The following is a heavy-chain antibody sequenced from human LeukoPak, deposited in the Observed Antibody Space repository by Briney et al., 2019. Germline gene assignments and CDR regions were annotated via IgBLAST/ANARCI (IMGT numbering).Heavy chain of an antibody. D-gene: IGHD3/OR15-3a*01. J-gene: IGHJ3*02. CDR2: IIPMFGTA. V-gene: IGHV1-69*06. CDR1: GGTFKSYA. CDR3: ARGLDPFAHNPFDI. Sequence: SVKVSCKAFGGTFKSYAITWVRQAPGQGLEWMGQIIPMFGTAEYAQRFQGRVTIVADKSTTTVHMELSSLRSEDTAVYYCARGLDPFAHNPFDIWGQGTMVTVSS.